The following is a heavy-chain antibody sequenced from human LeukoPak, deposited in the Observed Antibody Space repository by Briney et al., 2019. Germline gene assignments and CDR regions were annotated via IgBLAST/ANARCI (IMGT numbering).Heavy chain of an antibody. CDR2: ISYDGSNK. CDR1: GFTLSSYA. Sequence: PGGSLRLSCAASGFTLSSYAMHWVRQAPGKGLEWVAVISYDGSNKYYADSVKGRFTISRDNSKNTLYLQMNSLRAEDTAVYYCARDLYSNFSYWGQGTLVTVSS. J-gene: IGHJ4*02. D-gene: IGHD4-11*01. CDR3: ARDLYSNFSY. V-gene: IGHV3-30-3*01.